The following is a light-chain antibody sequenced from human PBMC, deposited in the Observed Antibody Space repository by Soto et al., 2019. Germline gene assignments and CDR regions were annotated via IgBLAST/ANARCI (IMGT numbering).Light chain of an antibody. CDR1: QGISNY. CDR3: HKYNSVPRT. J-gene: IGKJ1*01. Sequence: DIPMTQSPSSLSASVGDRVTITCRASQGISNYLAWYQQKSGKVPKLLIYAASTLQSGVPSRFSGSGSGTDFTLTISSLQPEDVATYYCHKYNSVPRTFGQGTKVEIK. V-gene: IGKV1-27*01. CDR2: AAS.